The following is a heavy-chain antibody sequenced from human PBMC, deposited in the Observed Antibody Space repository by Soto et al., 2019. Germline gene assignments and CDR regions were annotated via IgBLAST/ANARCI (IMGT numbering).Heavy chain of an antibody. V-gene: IGHV1-3*01. J-gene: IGHJ4*02. CDR2: INAGNGNT. Sequence: ASVKVSCKASGYTFTSYAMHWVRQAPGQRLEWMGWINAGNGNTKYSQKFQGRVTITRDTSASTAYMELSSLRDEDTAVYYCARVGVAWEPSYHFDSWGQGTLVTVSS. D-gene: IGHD1-26*01. CDR3: ARVGVAWEPSYHFDS. CDR1: GYTFTSYA.